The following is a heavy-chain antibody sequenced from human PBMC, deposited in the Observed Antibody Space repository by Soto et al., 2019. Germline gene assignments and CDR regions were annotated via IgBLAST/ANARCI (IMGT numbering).Heavy chain of an antibody. J-gene: IGHJ4*02. CDR2: INQDGSEE. CDR3: ASAPNWNYGY. V-gene: IGHV3-7*01. CDR1: GFTSSSYW. D-gene: IGHD1-7*01. Sequence: EVQLVESGGGLVQPGGSLRLSCAASGFTSSSYWMSWVRQVPGRGLEWVANINQDGSEEYYVDSVRGRFTISRDNAKNLLYLQMNRLRAEDTAAYYCASAPNWNYGYWGQGNLVSVS.